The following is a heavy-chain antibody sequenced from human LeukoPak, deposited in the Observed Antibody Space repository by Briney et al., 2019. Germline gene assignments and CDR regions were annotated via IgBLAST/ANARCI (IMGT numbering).Heavy chain of an antibody. CDR1: GGSISAYY. Sequence: TSETLSLTCTVSGGSISAYYWSWIRQPPGKGLEWIGYIYNSGSANYNPSLQSRVTILIDTSTKQFSLKVSSVTAADTAVYYCAREAAVGTGGFDYWGQGTLVTVSS. CDR3: AREAAVGTGGFDY. V-gene: IGHV4-59*01. D-gene: IGHD6-13*01. CDR2: IYNSGSA. J-gene: IGHJ4*02.